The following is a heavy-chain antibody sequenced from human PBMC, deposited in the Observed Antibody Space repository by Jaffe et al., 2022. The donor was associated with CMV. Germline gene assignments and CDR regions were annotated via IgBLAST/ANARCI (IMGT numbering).Heavy chain of an antibody. CDR1: GGSISSSSYY. Sequence: QLQLQESGPGLVKPSETLSLTCTVSGGSISSSSYYWGWIRQPPGKGLEWIGSIYYSGSTYYNPSLKSRVTISVDTSKNQFSLKLSSVTAADTAVYYCARPISYYYDSSGYWDYWGQGTLVTVSS. D-gene: IGHD3-22*01. J-gene: IGHJ4*02. V-gene: IGHV4-39*01. CDR3: ARPISYYYDSSGYWDY. CDR2: IYYSGST.